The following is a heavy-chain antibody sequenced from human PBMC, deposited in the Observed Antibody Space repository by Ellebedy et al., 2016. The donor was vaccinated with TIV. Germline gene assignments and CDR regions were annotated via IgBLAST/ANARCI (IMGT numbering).Heavy chain of an antibody. J-gene: IGHJ4*02. D-gene: IGHD3-9*01. CDR3: ARVDILRWYYFDP. V-gene: IGHV3-53*01. CDR1: GFSVTNNY. Sequence: GESLKISCAASGFSVTNNYMSWVRQAPGQGLEWVSLIYAGGTTNYADSVKGRFTIPRDTSNNTVHLEMNSLRAEDTAIYYCARVDILRWYYFDPWGQGTLVTVSS. CDR2: IYAGGTT.